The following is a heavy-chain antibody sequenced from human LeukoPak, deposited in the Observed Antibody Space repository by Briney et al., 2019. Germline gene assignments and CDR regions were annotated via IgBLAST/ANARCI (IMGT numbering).Heavy chain of an antibody. D-gene: IGHD3-16*02. CDR1: GYSFTTYW. CDR3: ARGGRYDSVWGTYRLGSFDY. V-gene: IGHV5-51*01. J-gene: IGHJ4*02. CDR2: IYPGDSDT. Sequence: GESLKISCKGSGYSFTTYWIGWVRQMPGKGLEWMGIIYPGDSDTRYSPSFQGQVTISADKSINTAYLQWSSLKASDSAMYYCARGGRYDSVWGTYRLGSFDYWGQGSLVTVSS.